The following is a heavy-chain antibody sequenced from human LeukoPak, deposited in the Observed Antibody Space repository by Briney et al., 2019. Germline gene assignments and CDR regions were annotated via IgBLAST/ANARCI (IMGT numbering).Heavy chain of an antibody. Sequence: SETLSLTCTVSGGSISSGGYYWSWIRQHPGKGLEWIGYNYYSGSTYYNPSLKSRVTISVDTSKNQFSLKLSPVTAADTAVYYCAREVWSGSHNWFDPWGQGTLVTVSS. D-gene: IGHD3-3*01. J-gene: IGHJ5*02. CDR3: AREVWSGSHNWFDP. V-gene: IGHV4-31*03. CDR1: GGSISSGGYY. CDR2: NYYSGST.